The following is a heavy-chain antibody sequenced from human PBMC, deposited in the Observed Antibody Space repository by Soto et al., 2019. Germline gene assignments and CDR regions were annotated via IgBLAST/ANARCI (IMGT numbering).Heavy chain of an antibody. D-gene: IGHD3-10*01. CDR2: IYYSGST. J-gene: IGHJ4*02. V-gene: IGHV4-39*01. Sequence: SETLSLTCTVSGGSISSSSYYWGWIRQPPGKGLEWIGSIYYSGSTYYNPSLKSRVTISVDTSKNQFSLKLSSVTATDTAVYYCARALSASGSLYFDFWGQGTLVTVSS. CDR3: ARALSASGSLYFDF. CDR1: GGSISSSSYY.